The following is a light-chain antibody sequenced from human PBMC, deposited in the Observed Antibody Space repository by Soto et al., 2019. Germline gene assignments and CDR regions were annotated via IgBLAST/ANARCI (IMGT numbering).Light chain of an antibody. Sequence: DIQMTQSPSTLSASVGARVTITCRASQDISDWLAWYQQKPGKAPKLLIYTTSSLQSGVPSRFSGSGSGTDFTLTISSLQPEDFATYFCQQSYSFPKTFGQGTKVEI. CDR1: QDISDW. CDR3: QQSYSFPKT. CDR2: TTS. J-gene: IGKJ1*01. V-gene: IGKV1-39*01.